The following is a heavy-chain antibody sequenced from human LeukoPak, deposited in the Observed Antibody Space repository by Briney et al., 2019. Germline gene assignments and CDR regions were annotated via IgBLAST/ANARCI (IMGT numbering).Heavy chain of an antibody. CDR1: GFTFSSYA. J-gene: IGHJ4*02. CDR2: ISGSGGST. D-gene: IGHD2-15*01. Sequence: GGSLRLSCAAPGFTFSSYAMSWVRQAPGKGLEWVSAISGSGGSTYYADSVKGRFTISRDNSKNTLYLQMNSLRAEDTAVYYCAKTPVKSASGSEVYWGQGTLVTVSS. CDR3: AKTPVKSASGSEVY. V-gene: IGHV3-23*01.